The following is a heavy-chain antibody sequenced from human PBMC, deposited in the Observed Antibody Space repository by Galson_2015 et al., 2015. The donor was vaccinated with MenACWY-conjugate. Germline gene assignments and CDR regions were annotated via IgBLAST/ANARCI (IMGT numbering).Heavy chain of an antibody. CDR3: ARAPLYSGSYYFDY. CDR1: GFTFSDHY. J-gene: IGHJ4*02. D-gene: IGHD1-26*01. V-gene: IGHV3-72*01. CDR2: TRNKANSYTT. Sequence: SLRLSCAASGFTFSDHYMDWVRQAPGKGLEWVGRTRNKANSYTTEYAASVKGRFTISRDDSKNSLYLQMNSLKTEDTAVYYCARAPLYSGSYYFDYWGQGTLVTVSS.